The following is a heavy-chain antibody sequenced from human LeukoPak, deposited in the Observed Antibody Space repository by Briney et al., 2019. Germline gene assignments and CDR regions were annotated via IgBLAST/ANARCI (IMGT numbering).Heavy chain of an antibody. V-gene: IGHV3-48*01. CDR3: ASYGDYPS. D-gene: IGHD4-17*01. J-gene: IGHJ5*02. CDR1: GFTVSNYD. Sequence: GGSLRLSCAASGFTVSNYDMHWMRQAPGKGLEWLSYFSRSGETTLYADSVQGRFTISRDSAKNSLHLQMDSLRGEDAAVYYCASYGDYPSWGQGTLVTVSS. CDR2: FSRSGETT.